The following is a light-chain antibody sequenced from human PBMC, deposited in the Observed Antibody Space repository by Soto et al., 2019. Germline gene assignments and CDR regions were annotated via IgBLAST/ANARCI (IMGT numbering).Light chain of an antibody. CDR3: QQYGSSST. V-gene: IGKV3-20*01. Sequence: DIVLMQSPGTLSLSPGERATLSCRASQSVRNSYLAWYQQKPGQAPRLIIYGASSRATGIPDRFSGSGSGTDFTLTISRLEPEEFAVYYCQQYGSSSTFGQGTKVEIK. CDR1: QSVRNSY. J-gene: IGKJ1*01. CDR2: GAS.